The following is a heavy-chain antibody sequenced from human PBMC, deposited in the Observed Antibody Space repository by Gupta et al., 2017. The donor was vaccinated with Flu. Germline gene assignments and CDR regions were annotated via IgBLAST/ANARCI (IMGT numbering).Heavy chain of an antibody. D-gene: IGHD3-10*01. CDR1: GFSFISAY. Sequence: EVQLVESGGGWVKPGGSLRLSCAASGFSFISAYMNWVRQAPGKGLEWVGRLKSEADGGTADYAPPVKGRFSISRDYSKNMLWLQMNSLRTEDTAVYYCTTDSSGVITFDIWGQGTPVTVS. J-gene: IGHJ3*02. CDR3: TTDSSGVITFDI. CDR2: LKSEADGGTA. V-gene: IGHV3-15*01.